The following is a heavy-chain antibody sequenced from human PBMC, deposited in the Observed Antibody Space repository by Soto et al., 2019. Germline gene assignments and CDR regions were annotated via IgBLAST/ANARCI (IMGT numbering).Heavy chain of an antibody. V-gene: IGHV4-31*03. CDR2: IYYSGST. CDR1: GGSISSGGYY. CDR3: RTANNIGGYSYGMDV. D-gene: IGHD5-18*01. Sequence: PSETLSLTCTVSGGSISSGGYYWSWIRQHPGKGLEWIGYIYYSGSTYYNPSLKSRVTISVDTSKNQFSLKLSSVTAADTAVYYWRTANNIGGYSYGMDVGGKGTTVTVSS. J-gene: IGHJ6*03.